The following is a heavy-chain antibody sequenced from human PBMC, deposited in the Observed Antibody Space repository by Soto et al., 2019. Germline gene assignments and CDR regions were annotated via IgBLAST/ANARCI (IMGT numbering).Heavy chain of an antibody. J-gene: IGHJ1*01. Sequence: GGSLRLSCAASGFTFSSYAMSWVRQAPGKGLEWVSAISGSGGSTYYADSVKGRFTISRDNSKNTLYLQMNSLRAEDTAVYYCSKTTSSVDGVRGGWYYFQHWGQGTLVTVSS. V-gene: IGHV3-23*01. CDR2: ISGSGGST. D-gene: IGHD6-19*01. CDR3: SKTTSSVDGVRGGWYYFQH. CDR1: GFTFSSYA.